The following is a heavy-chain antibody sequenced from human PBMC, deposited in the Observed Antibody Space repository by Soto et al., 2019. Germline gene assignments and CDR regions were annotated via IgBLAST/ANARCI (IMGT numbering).Heavy chain of an antibody. D-gene: IGHD6-6*01. CDR3: AKDLRIAARPRLFDY. Sequence: GGSLRLSCAASGFTFSSYAMTWVRQAPGKGLEWVSAISGSGGSTYYADYVKGRFTISRDNSKNTLYLQMNSLRAEDTAVYYCAKDLRIAARPRLFDYWGQGTLVTVSS. V-gene: IGHV3-23*01. CDR1: GFTFSSYA. CDR2: ISGSGGST. J-gene: IGHJ4*02.